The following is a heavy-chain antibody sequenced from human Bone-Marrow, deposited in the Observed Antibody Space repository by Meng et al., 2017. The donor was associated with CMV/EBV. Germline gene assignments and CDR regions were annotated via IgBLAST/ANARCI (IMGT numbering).Heavy chain of an antibody. V-gene: IGHV2-5*01. D-gene: IGHD3-3*01. CDR1: GFSLRTSGVG. Sequence: SGPTLVKPTQTLTLTCTFSGFSLRTSGVGVGWIRQPPGKALEWLALIYWNDDKRYSPSLQSRITVTKDSPRNRVALTMTNVDPVDTATYYCAHAPRNYDFRSGYYTYFDYWGRGTRVTSPQ. CDR3: AHAPRNYDFRSGYYTYFDY. J-gene: IGHJ4*02. CDR2: IYWNDDK.